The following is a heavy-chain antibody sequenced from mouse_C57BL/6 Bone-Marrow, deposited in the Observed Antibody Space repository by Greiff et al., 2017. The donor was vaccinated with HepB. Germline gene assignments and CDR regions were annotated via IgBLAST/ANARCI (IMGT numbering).Heavy chain of an antibody. CDR3: ARSAYYDYGKEYFDV. D-gene: IGHD2-4*01. J-gene: IGHJ1*03. CDR2: IYPGDGDT. Sequence: QVQLKQSGPELVKPGASVKISCKASGYAFSSSWMNWVKQRPGKGLEWIGRIYPGDGDTNYNGKFKGKATLTADKPSSTAYMQLSSLTSEDSAVYFCARSAYYDYGKEYFDVWGTGTTVTVSS. CDR1: GYAFSSSW. V-gene: IGHV1-82*01.